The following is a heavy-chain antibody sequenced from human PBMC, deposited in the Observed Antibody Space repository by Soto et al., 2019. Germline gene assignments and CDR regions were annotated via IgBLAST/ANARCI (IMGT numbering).Heavy chain of an antibody. V-gene: IGHV3-23*01. CDR3: AKATATGGGAFDI. CDR1: GFICSSYY. CDR2: ILVADST. Sequence: EVQMLESGGGLVQPGGSLRLSCAASGFICSSYYMSWVRQAPGKGLEWVSTILVADSTHYEDSVKGRFTISRDRSKNTVYLQMNSLTAGDTAVYYCAKATATGGGAFDICGQGTMVTVSS. D-gene: IGHD2-8*02. J-gene: IGHJ3*02.